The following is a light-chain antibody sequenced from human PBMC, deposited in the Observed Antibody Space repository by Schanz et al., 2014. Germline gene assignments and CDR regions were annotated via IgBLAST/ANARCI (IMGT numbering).Light chain of an antibody. CDR1: SSDVGSYNL. J-gene: IGLJ1*01. V-gene: IGLV2-23*01. CDR2: EGS. Sequence: QSALTQPASVSGSPGQSITISCTGTSSDVGSYNLVSWYQQHPGKAPKLMIYEGSKRPSGVSNRFSGSKSGNTASLAISGLQSEDEADYYCCSYAGSYTGTYVFGTGTKVTVL. CDR3: CSYAGSYTGTYV.